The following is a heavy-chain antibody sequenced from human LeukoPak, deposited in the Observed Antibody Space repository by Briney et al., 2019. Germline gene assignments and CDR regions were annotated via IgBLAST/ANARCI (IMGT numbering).Heavy chain of an antibody. CDR2: IYYSGST. D-gene: IGHD3-10*01. J-gene: IGHJ6*02. Sequence: SETLSLTCTVSSGSISSSYWSWIRQPPGKGVEWIGYIYYSGSTNYNPSLKSRVTISVDTSKNQFSLKLSSVTAADTAVYYCARVRYGSGSYSYTPYYYYGMDVWGQGTTVTVSS. CDR3: ARVRYGSGSYSYTPYYYYGMDV. CDR1: SGSISSSY. V-gene: IGHV4-59*01.